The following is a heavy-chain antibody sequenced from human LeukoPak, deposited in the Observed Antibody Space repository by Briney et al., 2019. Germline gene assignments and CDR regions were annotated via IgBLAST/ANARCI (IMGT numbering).Heavy chain of an antibody. V-gene: IGHV4-4*07. CDR1: GASVSNSY. Sequence: RSSETLSLTCSVSGASVSNSYWIWIRQPAGKGLEWIGRVYTLGGTGYNPSLKSRVTMSVDTSKNQLSLTLTSVTAADTGVYFCAKVNILQWSPVAFRFDPWGQGTLVTVSS. D-gene: IGHD3-3*01. J-gene: IGHJ5*02. CDR3: AKVNILQWSPVAFRFDP. CDR2: VYTLGGT.